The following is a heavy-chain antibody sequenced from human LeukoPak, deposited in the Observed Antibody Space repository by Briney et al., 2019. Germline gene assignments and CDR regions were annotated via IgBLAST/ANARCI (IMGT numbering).Heavy chain of an antibody. CDR2: IYTSGST. J-gene: IGHJ5*02. D-gene: IGHD3-10*01. CDR1: GGSISSGSYY. Sequence: PSETLSLTCTVSGGSISSGSYYWSWIRQPAGKGLEWIGRIYTSGSTNHNPSLKSRVTISVDTSKNQFSLKLSSVTAADTAVYYCARCYGSGSKDPTSWFDPWGQGTLVTVSS. CDR3: ARCYGSGSKDPTSWFDP. V-gene: IGHV4-61*02.